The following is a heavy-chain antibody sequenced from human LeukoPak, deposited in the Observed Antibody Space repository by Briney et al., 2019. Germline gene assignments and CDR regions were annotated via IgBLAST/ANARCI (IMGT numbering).Heavy chain of an antibody. D-gene: IGHD3-10*01. CDR3: ARGSNLARGGNWFDP. Sequence: ASVKVSCKASGYTFTSYDINWVRQATGQGLEWMGWMNPNSGNTGYAQKFQGRVTITRNTSISTAYMELSSLRSEDTAVYYCARGSNLARGGNWFDPWGQGTLVTASS. CDR1: GYTFTSYD. J-gene: IGHJ5*02. CDR2: MNPNSGNT. V-gene: IGHV1-8*03.